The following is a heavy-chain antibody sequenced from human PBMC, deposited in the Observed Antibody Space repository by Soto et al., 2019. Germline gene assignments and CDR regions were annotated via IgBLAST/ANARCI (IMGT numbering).Heavy chain of an antibody. J-gene: IGHJ4*02. CDR3: VRDLYRSATMPCLDH. D-gene: IGHD4-4*01. CDR1: GFTFINYA. V-gene: IGHV3-23*01. CDR2: ISDTVGDS. Sequence: PAGSLTLSCEASGFTFINYAMSWVRQAPGKGLGWVASISDTVGDSYYADSMDGRFTISRDNSKNTLYLQINSLRAEDTAVYYCVRDLYRSATMPCLDHWGQGTLVTVSS.